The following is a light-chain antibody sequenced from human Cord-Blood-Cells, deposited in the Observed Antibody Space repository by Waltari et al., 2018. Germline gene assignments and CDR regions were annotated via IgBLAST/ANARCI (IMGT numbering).Light chain of an antibody. J-gene: IGLJ3*02. CDR2: SSN. Sequence: QSVLTQPPSASGTPGQRVTISCSGSSSNIGSNTVNWYQQLPGTAPELLSYSSNRRRSGVPDRFSGSKSGTSASLAISGLQSEDEADYYCAAWDDSLNGWVFGGGTKLTVL. V-gene: IGLV1-44*01. CDR3: AAWDDSLNGWV. CDR1: SSNIGSNT.